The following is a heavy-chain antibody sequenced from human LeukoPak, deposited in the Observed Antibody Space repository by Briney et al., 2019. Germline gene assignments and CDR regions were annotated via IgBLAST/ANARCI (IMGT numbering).Heavy chain of an antibody. CDR2: ISGRGGST. J-gene: IGHJ4*02. Sequence: QAGGSLRLSCAASGFTFSSYAMSWVRQAPGKGLEWVSAISGRGGSTYYADSVKGRFTISRDNSKNTLYLQMNSLRAEDTAVYYCAKAGWLRLRPPAFDYWGQGTLVTVSS. V-gene: IGHV3-23*01. CDR1: GFTFSSYA. D-gene: IGHD5-12*01. CDR3: AKAGWLRLRPPAFDY.